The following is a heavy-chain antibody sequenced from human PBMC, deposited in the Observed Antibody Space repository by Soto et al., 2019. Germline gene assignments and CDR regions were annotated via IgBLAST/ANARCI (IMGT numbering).Heavy chain of an antibody. CDR2: IYYSGST. D-gene: IGHD3-3*01. CDR1: GGSVSSGSYY. Sequence: PSETLSLTCTASGGSVSSGSYYWSWIRQPPGKGLEWIGYIYYSGSTNYNPSLKSRVTISVDTSKNQFSLKLSSVTAADTAVYYCARTTNEYYDFWSGSKFFDYWGQGTLVTVSS. V-gene: IGHV4-61*01. CDR3: ARTTNEYYDFWSGSKFFDY. J-gene: IGHJ4*02.